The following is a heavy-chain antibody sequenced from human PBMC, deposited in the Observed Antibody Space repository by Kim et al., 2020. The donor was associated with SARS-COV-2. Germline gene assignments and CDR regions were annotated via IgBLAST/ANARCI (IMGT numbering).Heavy chain of an antibody. J-gene: IGHJ1*01. CDR1: GFTFSSYA. Sequence: GGSLRLSCTASGFTFSSYAIHWVRQAPRKGLEWVALISDDGRNKYYADSVRGRFTISRDYSKNTVSLQMDTLKTEDTAVYCCVTGYIYGHFGLAKLFEY. CDR2: ISDDGRNK. CDR3: VTGYIYGHFGLAKLFEY. V-gene: IGHV3-30*03. D-gene: IGHD5-18*01.